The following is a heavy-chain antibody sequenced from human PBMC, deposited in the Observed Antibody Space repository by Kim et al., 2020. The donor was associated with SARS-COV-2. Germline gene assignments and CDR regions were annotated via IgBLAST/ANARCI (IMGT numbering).Heavy chain of an antibody. CDR1: GGSISSYY. V-gene: IGHV4-59*01. CDR3: ARELGDSSGYSFFDY. J-gene: IGHJ4*02. D-gene: IGHD3-22*01. CDR2: IYYSGRT. Sequence: SETLSLTCTVSGGSISSYYWTWIRQPPGKGLEWIGYIYYSGRTNYNPSLKSRVTISVDTSKNQFSLKLSSVTAADTAVYYCARELGDSSGYSFFDYWGQGTLVTVSS.